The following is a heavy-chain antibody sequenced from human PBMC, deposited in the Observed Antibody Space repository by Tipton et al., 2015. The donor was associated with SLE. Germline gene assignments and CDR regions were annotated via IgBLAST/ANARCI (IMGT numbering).Heavy chain of an antibody. CDR1: GGSFSGYY. CDR3: ARGLSSLVGFYYYYYMDV. V-gene: IGHV4-34*01. Sequence: TLSLTCAVYGGSFSGYYWSWIRQPPGKGLEWIGEINHSGSTTYNPSLKSRVTIPIDTSKNQFSLKLSSVTAADTAVYYCARGLSSLVGFYYYYYMDVWGKGTTVTVSS. CDR2: INHSGST. D-gene: IGHD2-8*02. J-gene: IGHJ6*03.